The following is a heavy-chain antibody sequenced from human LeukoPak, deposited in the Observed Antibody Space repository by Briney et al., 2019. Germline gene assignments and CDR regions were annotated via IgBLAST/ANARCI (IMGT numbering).Heavy chain of an antibody. CDR2: IYTREST. CDR1: GGSITSYY. CDR3: AGEGHYYDDTGYYYGGEDY. D-gene: IGHD3-22*01. J-gene: IGHJ4*02. V-gene: IGHV4-4*07. Sequence: SETLSLTCTVSGGSITSYYWSWIRQPAGKGLEWIGRIYTRESTKYSPSLKSRVTLSVDTSKNQFSLRLSSVTAADTAVYYCAGEGHYYDDTGYYYGGEDYWGQGTLVTVSS.